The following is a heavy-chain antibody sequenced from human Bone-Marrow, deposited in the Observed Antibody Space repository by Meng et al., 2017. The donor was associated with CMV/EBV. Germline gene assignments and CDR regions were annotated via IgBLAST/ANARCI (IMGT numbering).Heavy chain of an antibody. D-gene: IGHD5/OR15-5a*01. J-gene: IGHJ4*02. Sequence: ASVKVSCKASGYTFTSYDINWVRQATGQGLEWMGWMNPNSGNTGYAQKFQGRVTMTRNTSISTAYMELSSLRSEDTAVYYCARVPDFDRVSTPYFDFWGQGILVTVSS. CDR3: ARVPDFDRVSTPYFDF. CDR2: MNPNSGNT. V-gene: IGHV1-8*01. CDR1: GYTFTSYD.